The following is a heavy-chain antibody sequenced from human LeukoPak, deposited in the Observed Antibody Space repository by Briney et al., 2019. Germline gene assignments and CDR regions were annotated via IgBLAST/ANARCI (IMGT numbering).Heavy chain of an antibody. J-gene: IGHJ4*02. CDR1: GDSVSNNLAA. V-gene: IGHV6-1*01. Sequence: SQTLSLTFAISGDSVSNNLAAWIWLRQSPSRGLEWLGRTYYRSQWYYDYTESVRSRMTIIVDTSKNQFSLRLNSVTPVDTAIYYCTRDHAGLGYWGKGTLVTVSS. CDR3: TRDHAGLGY. CDR2: TYYRSQWYY.